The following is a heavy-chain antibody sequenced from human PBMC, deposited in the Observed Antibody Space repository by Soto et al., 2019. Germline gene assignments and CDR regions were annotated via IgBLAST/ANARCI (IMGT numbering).Heavy chain of an antibody. V-gene: IGHV3-43*01. J-gene: IGHJ4*02. D-gene: IGHD3-10*01. CDR3: AKDFFYYGSGSPYSYFDY. CDR1: GFTFDDYT. Sequence: GGSLRLSCAASGFTFDDYTMHWVRQAPGKGLEWVSLISWDGGSTYYADSVKGRFTISRDNSKNSLYLQMNSLRTEDTALYYCAKDFFYYGSGSPYSYFDYWGQGTLVTVSS. CDR2: ISWDGGST.